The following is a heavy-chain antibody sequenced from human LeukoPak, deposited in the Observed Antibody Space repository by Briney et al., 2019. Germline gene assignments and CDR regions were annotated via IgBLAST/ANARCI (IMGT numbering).Heavy chain of an antibody. J-gene: IGHJ4*02. CDR3: ARSSRGMTTVTTDFDY. CDR1: GGSINSYY. CDR2: IYYSGST. Sequence: SETLSLTCTVSGGSINSYYWNWIRQPPGKGLEWIGYIYYSGSTNYNPSLKSRVTISVDTSKNQFSLKLSSVTAADTAVYYCARSSRGMTTVTTDFDYWGQGTLVTVSS. V-gene: IGHV4-59*01. D-gene: IGHD4-17*01.